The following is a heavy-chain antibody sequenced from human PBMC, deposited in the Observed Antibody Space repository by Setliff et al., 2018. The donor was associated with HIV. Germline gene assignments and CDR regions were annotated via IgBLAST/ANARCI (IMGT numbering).Heavy chain of an antibody. D-gene: IGHD3-10*01. Sequence: SETLSLTCTVSGGSISSGGYYWSWIRQHPGKGLEWIGSINYRGNTYYNPSLKSRAAISVDTSKNQISLKLSSVTAADTAVYYCASLDGSESPYIYYYYMDVWGEGTAVTVSS. V-gene: IGHV4-39*01. J-gene: IGHJ6*03. CDR1: GGSISSGGYY. CDR3: ASLDGSESPYIYYYYMDV. CDR2: INYRGNT.